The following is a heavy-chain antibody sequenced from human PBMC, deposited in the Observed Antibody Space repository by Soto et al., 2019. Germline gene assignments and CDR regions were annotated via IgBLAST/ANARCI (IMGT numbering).Heavy chain of an antibody. V-gene: IGHV3-74*01. CDR3: ARGHYYGSGSYPGGY. Sequence: HPGGSLRLSCAASGFTFSSYWMHWVRQAPGKGLVWVSRINSDGSSTSYADSVKGRFTISRDNAKNTLYLQMNSLRAEDTAVYYCARGHYYGSGSYPGGYWGQGTLVTVSS. J-gene: IGHJ4*02. CDR1: GFTFSSYW. D-gene: IGHD3-10*01. CDR2: INSDGSST.